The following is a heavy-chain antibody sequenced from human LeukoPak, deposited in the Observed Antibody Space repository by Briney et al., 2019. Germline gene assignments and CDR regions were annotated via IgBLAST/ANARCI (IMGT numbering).Heavy chain of an antibody. J-gene: IGHJ4*02. CDR3: ASTTRLKAYYYDTPFDY. CDR2: IYYSGST. CDR1: GGSISSYY. V-gene: IGHV4-59*08. D-gene: IGHD3-22*01. Sequence: SETLSLTCTVSGGSISSYYWSWIRQPPGKGLEWIGYIYYSGSTNYNPSLKSRVTISVDTSKNQFSLKLSSVTAADTAVYYCASTTRLKAYYYDTPFDYWGQGTLVTVSS.